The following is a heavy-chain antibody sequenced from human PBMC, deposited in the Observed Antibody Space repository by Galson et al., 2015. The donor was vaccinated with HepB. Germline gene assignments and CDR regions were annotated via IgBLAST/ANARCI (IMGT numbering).Heavy chain of an antibody. CDR3: AKDQGYDFWSGPARAWYFDL. V-gene: IGHV3-30*18. D-gene: IGHD3-3*01. CDR2: ISYDGGNK. Sequence: SLRLSCAASGFTFSSYGMHWVRQAPGKGLEWVAVISYDGGNKYYADSVKGRFTISRDNSKNTLYLQMNSLRAEDTAVYYCAKDQGYDFWSGPARAWYFDLWGRGTLVTVSS. J-gene: IGHJ2*01. CDR1: GFTFSSYG.